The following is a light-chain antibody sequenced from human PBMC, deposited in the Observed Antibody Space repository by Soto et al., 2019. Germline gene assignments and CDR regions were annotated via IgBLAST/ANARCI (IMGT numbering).Light chain of an antibody. CDR3: QHYGDSSWT. CDR2: GTS. J-gene: IGKJ1*01. Sequence: EIVLTQSPGTLSLSPGERATLSCRADKSVSDTLLTWFQQKPGQAPRLLIFGTSNRAPGIPDRFSGSGSGTDFNLTISRLEPEDFAVYYCQHYGDSSWTFGQGTKVEIK. V-gene: IGKV3-20*01. CDR1: KSVSDTL.